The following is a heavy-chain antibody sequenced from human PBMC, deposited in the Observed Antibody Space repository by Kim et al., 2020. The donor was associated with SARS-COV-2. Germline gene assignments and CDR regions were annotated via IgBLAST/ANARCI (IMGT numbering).Heavy chain of an antibody. CDR1: GFTFSSYA. CDR2: ISYDGSNK. CDR3: ARRFNYYDILTGSGEDDAFDI. V-gene: IGHV3-30*04. Sequence: GGSLRLSCAASGFTFSSYAMHWVRQAPGKGLEWVAVISYDGSNKYYADSVKGRFTISRDNSKNTLYLQMNSLRAEDTAVYYCARRFNYYDILTGSGEDDAFDIWGQGTMVTVSS. J-gene: IGHJ3*02. D-gene: IGHD3-9*01.